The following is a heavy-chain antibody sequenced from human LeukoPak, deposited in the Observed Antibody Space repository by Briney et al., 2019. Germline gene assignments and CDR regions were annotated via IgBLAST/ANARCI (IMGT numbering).Heavy chain of an antibody. CDR2: INAGNGNT. CDR1: GYTFTSYA. CDR3: ARAFDTVANGDY. Sequence: ASVKVSCKASGYTFTSYAMHWVRQAPGQRLEWMGWINAGNGNTKYSQKFQGRVTITRDTSASTDYMELSSLRSEDTAVYYCARAFDTVANGDYWGQGTLVTVSS. V-gene: IGHV1-3*01. J-gene: IGHJ4*02. D-gene: IGHD2-15*01.